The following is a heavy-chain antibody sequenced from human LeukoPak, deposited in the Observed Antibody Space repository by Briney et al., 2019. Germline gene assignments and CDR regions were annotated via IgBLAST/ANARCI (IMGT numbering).Heavy chain of an antibody. CDR1: GFTFNKYT. D-gene: IGHD3-10*01. V-gene: IGHV3-48*01. Sequence: PGGSLRLSCAASGFTFNKYTMNWVRQAPGKGLEWVSYISSSGSTIYYADSVKGRFTISRDNSKNTLYLQMNSLRAEDTAVYYCAKLEGRYGSGRITFDYWGQGTLVTVSS. J-gene: IGHJ4*02. CDR2: ISSSGSTI. CDR3: AKLEGRYGSGRITFDY.